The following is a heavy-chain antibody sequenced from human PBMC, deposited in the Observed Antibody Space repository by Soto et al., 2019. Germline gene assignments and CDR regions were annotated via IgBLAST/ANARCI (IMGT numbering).Heavy chain of an antibody. Sequence: ASVKVSCKAPADTFTSYYIHLVRQAPGHGLGLMGVINPNGGRTRFAQTFQGRITMTTDTFTSTVYMELRSLRSEDTAVYYCATSLGGVFGITIESSNWLAPCRRRCLVAV. CDR1: ADTFTSYY. CDR2: INPNGGRT. V-gene: IGHV1-46*01. D-gene: IGHD3-16*02. CDR3: ATSLGGVFGITIESSNWLAP. J-gene: IGHJ5*02.